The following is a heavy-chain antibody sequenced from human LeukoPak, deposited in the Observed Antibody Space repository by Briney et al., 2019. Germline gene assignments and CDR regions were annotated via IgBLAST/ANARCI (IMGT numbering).Heavy chain of an antibody. V-gene: IGHV3-23*01. CDR3: ARGKTSPIAAHAFDI. CDR1: GFTFSNYV. Sequence: GGSLRLSCAASGFTFSNYVMSWVRQAPGKGLEWVAALTSSSDTTYYGDSVKGRFTISRDNSKNTLYLQMHSLRAEDTAVYYCARGKTSPIAAHAFDIWGQGTMVTVSS. CDR2: LTSSSDTT. J-gene: IGHJ3*02. D-gene: IGHD6-6*01.